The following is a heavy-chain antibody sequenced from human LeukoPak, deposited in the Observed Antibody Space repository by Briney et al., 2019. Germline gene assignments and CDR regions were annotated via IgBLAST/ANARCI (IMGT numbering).Heavy chain of an antibody. J-gene: IGHJ4*02. CDR1: GYTFTGYY. CDR3: ARRSGSYKGFDY. V-gene: IGHV1-2*02. D-gene: IGHD1-26*01. CDR2: INPNSGGT. Sequence: ASVKVSCKASGYTFTGYYMHWVRQAPGQGLEWMGWINPNSGGTNYAQKFQGRVTMTRDTSISTAYLQWSSLKASDTAMYYCARRSGSYKGFDYWGQGTLVTVSS.